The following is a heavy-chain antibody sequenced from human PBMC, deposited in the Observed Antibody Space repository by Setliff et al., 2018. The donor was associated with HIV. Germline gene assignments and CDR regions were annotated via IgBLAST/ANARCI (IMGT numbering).Heavy chain of an antibody. Sequence: RASVKVSCKASGYTFTGYYMHWVRQAPGQGLEWMGWINPNSGGTNYAQKFQGRVTMTRDTSISTAYMELSRLRSEDTAVYYCARALSYSGWRTQYFDCWGQGTLVTVSS. CDR3: ARALSYSGWRTQYFDC. CDR2: INPNSGGT. V-gene: IGHV1-2*02. J-gene: IGHJ4*02. CDR1: GYTFTGYY. D-gene: IGHD6-19*01.